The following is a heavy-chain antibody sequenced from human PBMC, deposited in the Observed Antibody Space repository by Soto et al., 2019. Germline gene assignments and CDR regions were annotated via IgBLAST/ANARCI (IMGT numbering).Heavy chain of an antibody. J-gene: IGHJ4*02. V-gene: IGHV3-48*01. CDR1: GFIFSPYS. CDR2: ISGDGETT. D-gene: IGHD3-22*01. Sequence: EVQLVESGGGLVQPGGSLRVSCAASGFIFSPYSMNWVRQAPGKGLEWLSYISGDGETTYYADSVKGRFTIARDKAKSTVYLQLINLIADDTAVYYCARDMGRPDGTGYPDFDYWGQGTLVTVSS. CDR3: ARDMGRPDGTGYPDFDY.